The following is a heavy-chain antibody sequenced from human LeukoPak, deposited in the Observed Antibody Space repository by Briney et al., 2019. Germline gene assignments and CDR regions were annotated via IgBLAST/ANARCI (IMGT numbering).Heavy chain of an antibody. V-gene: IGHV3-21*04. J-gene: IGHJ4*02. Sequence: GGSLRLSCAASGFAFNTYSMNWVRQAPGKGLEWVSFIFSSSTYIYYTDSVKGRFTISRDNARNSLYLQMDNLRAEDTAVYYCAKDRLRYSSGWYDFAVDYWGQGTLVTVSS. CDR1: GFAFNTYS. D-gene: IGHD6-19*01. CDR2: IFSSSTYI. CDR3: AKDRLRYSSGWYDFAVDY.